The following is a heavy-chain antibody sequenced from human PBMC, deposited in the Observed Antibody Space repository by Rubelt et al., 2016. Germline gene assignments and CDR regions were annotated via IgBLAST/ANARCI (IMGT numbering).Heavy chain of an antibody. CDR1: GFTVSSNY. V-gene: IGHV3-66*01. Sequence: VQLVESGGGVVQPGRSLRLSCAASGFTVSSNYMSWVRQAPGKGLEWVSVIYSGGSTYYADSVKCRFAISRDNSKNTLYLQMNSLRAEDTAVYYGAREGVGTVDYWGQGTLVTVSS. CDR2: IYSGGST. J-gene: IGHJ4*02. D-gene: IGHD1-1*01. CDR3: AREGVGTVDY.